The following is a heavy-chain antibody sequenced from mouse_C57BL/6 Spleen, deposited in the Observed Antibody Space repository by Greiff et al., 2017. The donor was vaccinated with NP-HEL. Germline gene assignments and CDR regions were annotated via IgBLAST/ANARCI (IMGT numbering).Heavy chain of an antibody. CDR3: ARDDYGSSLDY. V-gene: IGHV3-6*01. J-gene: IGHJ2*01. D-gene: IGHD1-1*01. CDR2: ISYDGSN. CDR1: GYSITSGYY. Sequence: ESGPGLVKPSQSLSLTCSVTGYSITSGYYWNWIRQFPGNKLEWMGYISYDGSNNYNPSLKNRISITRDTSKNQFCLKLNSVTTEDTATYYCARDDYGSSLDYWGQGTTLTVSS.